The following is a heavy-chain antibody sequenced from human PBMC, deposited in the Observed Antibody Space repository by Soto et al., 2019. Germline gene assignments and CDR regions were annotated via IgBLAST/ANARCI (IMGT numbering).Heavy chain of an antibody. CDR3: AKDIRQQAGLWFGDWDYYYGMDV. D-gene: IGHD3-10*01. CDR1: GFTFDDYT. CDR2: ISWDGGST. Sequence: VGSLRLSCAASGFTFDDYTMHWVRQAPGKGLEWVSLISWDGGSTYYADSVKGRFTISRDNSKNSLYLQMNSLRTEDTALYYCAKDIRQQAGLWFGDWDYYYGMDVWGQGTTVTVSS. J-gene: IGHJ6*02. V-gene: IGHV3-43*01.